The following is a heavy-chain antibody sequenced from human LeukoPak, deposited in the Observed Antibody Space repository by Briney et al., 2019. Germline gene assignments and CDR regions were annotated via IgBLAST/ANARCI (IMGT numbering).Heavy chain of an antibody. CDR3: ARLSLKVLEWSPTKGKETHYFDY. CDR2: IYHSGNT. J-gene: IGHJ4*02. Sequence: SETLSLTCAVSGGSISSSNWWSWARQPPGKGLEWIGEIYHSGNTNYNPSLKSRVTILEDKSKNQFSLKLSSVTAADTAVYYCARLSLKVLEWSPTKGKETHYFDYWGQGTLVTVSS. V-gene: IGHV4-4*02. D-gene: IGHD3-3*01. CDR1: GGSISSSNW.